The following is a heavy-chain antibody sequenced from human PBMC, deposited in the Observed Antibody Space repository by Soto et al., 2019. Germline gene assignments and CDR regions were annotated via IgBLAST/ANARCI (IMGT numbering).Heavy chain of an antibody. CDR3: AKLAGSGYYRNWFDP. CDR2: ISGSGGST. V-gene: IGHV3-23*01. J-gene: IGHJ5*02. CDR1: GFTFSSYA. D-gene: IGHD3-22*01. Sequence: EVQLLESGGGLVQPGGSLRLSCAASGFTFSSYAMSWVRQAPGKGLEWVSAISGSGGSTYYADSVKGRFTISRDNSKNALYLQMSSLRAEDTAVYYCAKLAGSGYYRNWFDPWGQGTLVTVSS.